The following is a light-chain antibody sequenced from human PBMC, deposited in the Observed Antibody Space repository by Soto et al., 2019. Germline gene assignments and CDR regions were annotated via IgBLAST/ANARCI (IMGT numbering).Light chain of an antibody. Sequence: QPVLTQPPSASGTPGQRVTVSCSGSTSNIGSNTVHWYQHLPGAAPKLLIYRDNQRPSGVPDRFSGSKSGTSASLAISGLQSEDEADYYCAAWDDSLNVLYVFGTGTQLTVL. CDR3: AAWDDSLNVLYV. V-gene: IGLV1-44*01. J-gene: IGLJ1*01. CDR1: TSNIGSNT. CDR2: RDN.